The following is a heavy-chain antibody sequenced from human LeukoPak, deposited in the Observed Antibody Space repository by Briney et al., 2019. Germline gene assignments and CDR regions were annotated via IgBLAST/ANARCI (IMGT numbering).Heavy chain of an antibody. J-gene: IGHJ3*02. D-gene: IGHD4-23*01. V-gene: IGHV4-59*01. CDR1: GGSISSYY. CDR2: IYYSGST. Sequence: SETLSLTCTVSGGSISSYYWSWIRQPPGKGLEWIGYIYYSGSTNYNPSLKSRVTISVGTSKNQFSLKLSSVTAADTAVYYCARTTVVTRAFDIWGQGTMVTVSS. CDR3: ARTTVVTRAFDI.